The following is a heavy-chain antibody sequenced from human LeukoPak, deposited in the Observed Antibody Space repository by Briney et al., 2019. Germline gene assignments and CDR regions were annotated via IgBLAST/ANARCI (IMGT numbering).Heavy chain of an antibody. J-gene: IGHJ3*02. CDR3: ARDGTFDI. V-gene: IGHV1-2*02. Sequence: GASVKVSCKASGYTVTGYYMHWVRQAPGQGLEWMVWINPDSGVTNYPQKFQGRVTRTRDTSSSTAYMELIRLRSDDTAVYYCARDGTFDIWGQGTMVTVSS. D-gene: IGHD2-15*01. CDR1: GYTVTGYY. CDR2: INPDSGVT.